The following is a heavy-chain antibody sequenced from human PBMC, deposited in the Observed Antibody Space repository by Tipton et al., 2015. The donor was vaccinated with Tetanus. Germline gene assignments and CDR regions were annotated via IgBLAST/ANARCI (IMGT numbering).Heavy chain of an antibody. CDR3: ATGVTLDY. V-gene: IGHV3-21*06. CDR1: GFDFSNYK. D-gene: IGHD1-14*01. CDR2: ISSRNTYI. Sequence: SLRLSCAASGFDFSNYKINWVRQAPGQALEWVASISSRNTYISYADSVKGRFTISRDNAESSLYLQMNSLRAEDTAIYYCATGVTLDYWGQGTLVTVSS. J-gene: IGHJ4*02.